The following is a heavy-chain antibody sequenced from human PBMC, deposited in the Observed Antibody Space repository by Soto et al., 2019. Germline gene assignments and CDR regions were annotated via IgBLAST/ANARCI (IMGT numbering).Heavy chain of an antibody. J-gene: IGHJ4*02. CDR2: IYSGGST. CDR3: ASGVTAYVYYFDY. Sequence: PGGSLRLSCAASGFTVSSNYMSWVRQAPGKGLEWVSVIYSGGSTYYADSVKGRFTISRDNSKNTLYLQMNSLRAEDTAVYYCASGVTAYVYYFDYWGQGTPVTVYS. D-gene: IGHD2-21*02. V-gene: IGHV3-53*01. CDR1: GFTVSSNY.